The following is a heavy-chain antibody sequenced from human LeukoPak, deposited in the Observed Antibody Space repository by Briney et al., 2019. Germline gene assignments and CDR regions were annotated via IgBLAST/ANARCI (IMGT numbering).Heavy chain of an antibody. J-gene: IGHJ3*02. CDR1: GYTFSSYG. Sequence: ASVEVSCKASGYTFSSYGISWVRQAPGQGLEWMGWISPYNGNKNYAQKVQGRVTMTTDTSTSTVYMDLRSLRSDDTAVYYCARDRGGTYRDDTFDIWGQGTMVTVSS. CDR2: ISPYNGNK. CDR3: ARDRGGTYRDDTFDI. D-gene: IGHD1-26*01. V-gene: IGHV1-18*01.